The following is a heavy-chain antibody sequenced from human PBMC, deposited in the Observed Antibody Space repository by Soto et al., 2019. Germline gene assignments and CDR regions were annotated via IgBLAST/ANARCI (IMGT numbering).Heavy chain of an antibody. J-gene: IGHJ6*01. CDR2: ISGSGGST. CDR1: GFTFSSYA. CDR3: AEDLRLFLWFGELTDYFGKGG. Sequence: GGSLRLSCAASGFTFSSYAMSWVRQAPGKGLEWVSAISGSGGSTYYADSVKGRFTISRDNSKNTLYLQMNSLRAEDTAVYYCAEDLRLFLWFGELTDYFGKGGLGPGTKVHGSS. V-gene: IGHV3-23*01. D-gene: IGHD3-10*01.